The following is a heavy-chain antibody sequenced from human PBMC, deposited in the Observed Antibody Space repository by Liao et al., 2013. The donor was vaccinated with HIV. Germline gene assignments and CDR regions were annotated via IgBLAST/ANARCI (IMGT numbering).Heavy chain of an antibody. D-gene: IGHD3-3*01. J-gene: IGHJ5*02. CDR3: ARTDQYYDFWNGYENWFDP. V-gene: IGHV4-59*12. CDR2: IYYSGST. CDR1: GGSISSYF. Sequence: QVQLQESGPGLVKPSETLSLTCTVSGGSISSYFWSWIRKPPGKGLEWIGYIYYSGSTNYNPSLKSRVTMSVDTSKNQFSLKLSSVTAADTAVYYCARTDQYYDFWNGYENWFDPWGQGTLVTVSS.